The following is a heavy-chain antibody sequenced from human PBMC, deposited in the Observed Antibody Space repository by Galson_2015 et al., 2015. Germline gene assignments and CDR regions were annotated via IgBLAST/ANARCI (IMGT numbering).Heavy chain of an antibody. V-gene: IGHV3-30*18. D-gene: IGHD2-2*01. Sequence: SLRLSCAASGFTFSSYWMSWVRQAPGKGLEWVAVISYDGSNKYYADSVKGRFTISRDNSKNTLYLQMNSLRAEDTAVYYCAKGILRYCSSTSCYAWGDYWGQGTLVTVSS. CDR1: GFTFSSYW. J-gene: IGHJ4*02. CDR2: ISYDGSNK. CDR3: AKGILRYCSSTSCYAWGDY.